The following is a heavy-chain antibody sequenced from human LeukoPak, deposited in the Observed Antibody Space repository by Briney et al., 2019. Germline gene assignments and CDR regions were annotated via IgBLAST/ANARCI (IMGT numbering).Heavy chain of an antibody. CDR2: ISYDGSNK. D-gene: IGHD3-10*01. CDR1: GFTFSSYG. Sequence: PGGSLRLSCAASGFTFSSYGMHWVRQAPGKGLEWVAVISYDGSNKYYADSVKGRFTISRDNSKNTLYLQMNSLRAEDTAVYYCAKREYGSGITFDYWGQGTLVTVSS. V-gene: IGHV3-30*18. J-gene: IGHJ4*02. CDR3: AKREYGSGITFDY.